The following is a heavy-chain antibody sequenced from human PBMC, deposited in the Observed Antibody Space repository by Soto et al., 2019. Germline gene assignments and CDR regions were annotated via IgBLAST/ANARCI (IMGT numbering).Heavy chain of an antibody. Sequence: SVKVSCKASGGTFSSYTISWVRQAPGQGLEWMGRIIPILGIANYTQKFQGRVTITADKSTSTAYMELSSLRSEDTAVYYCAREESGYCSSTSCRRYYYYGMDVLGQGTTVTVSS. D-gene: IGHD2-2*03. V-gene: IGHV1-69*04. CDR2: IIPILGIA. J-gene: IGHJ6*02. CDR1: GGTFSSYT. CDR3: AREESGYCSSTSCRRYYYYGMDV.